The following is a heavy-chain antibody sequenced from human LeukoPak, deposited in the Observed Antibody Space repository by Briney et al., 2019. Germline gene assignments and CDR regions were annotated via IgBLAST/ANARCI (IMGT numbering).Heavy chain of an antibody. D-gene: IGHD7-27*01. CDR2: IYYSGST. CDR1: GGSVSSGSYY. CDR3: ARGSYLGRYYYYGMDV. J-gene: IGHJ6*02. Sequence: PSETLSLTCTVSGGSVSSGSYYWSWIRQPPGKGLEWIGYIYYSGSTNYNPSLKSRVTISVDTSKNQFSLKLSSVTAADTAVYYCARGSYLGRYYYYGMDVWGRGTTVTVSS. V-gene: IGHV4-61*01.